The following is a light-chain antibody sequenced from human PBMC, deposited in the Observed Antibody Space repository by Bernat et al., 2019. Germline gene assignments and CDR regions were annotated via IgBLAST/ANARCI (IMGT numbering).Light chain of an antibody. CDR3: CSYAGPFTWV. J-gene: IGLJ3*02. CDR2: EVN. V-gene: IGLV2-23*02. Sequence: QSALTQPASVSESPGQSITISCTGTSSEVGNYNFVSWYQQYPGKAPKLMIYEVNKRPSGVSNRFSGSKSGNTASLTISGLQVEDEADYYCCSYAGPFTWVFGGGTTLTVL. CDR1: SSEVGNYNF.